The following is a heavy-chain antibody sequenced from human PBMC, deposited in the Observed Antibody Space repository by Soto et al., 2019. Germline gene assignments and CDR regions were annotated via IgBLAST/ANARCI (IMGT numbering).Heavy chain of an antibody. D-gene: IGHD3-3*01. CDR1: GYTFTSYG. CDR3: ARDTIFGVVSYYYYGMDV. V-gene: IGHV1-18*04. J-gene: IGHJ6*02. CDR2: ISAYNGNT. Sequence: ASVKVSCKASGYTFTSYGISWVRQAPGQGLEWMGWISAYNGNTNYAQKLQGRVTMTTDTSTSTAYMELRSLRSDDTAVYYCARDTIFGVVSYYYYGMDVWGQGTTVTVSS.